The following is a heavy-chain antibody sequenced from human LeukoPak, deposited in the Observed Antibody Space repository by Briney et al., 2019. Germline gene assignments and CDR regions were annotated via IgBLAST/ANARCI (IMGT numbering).Heavy chain of an antibody. Sequence: ASVKVTCKASGYTFTSYGISWVRQAPGQGLEWMGGIIPIFGTANYAQKFQGRVTITTDESTSTAYMELSSLRSEDTAVYYCARPYSSGDSYCFDYWGQGTLVTVSS. V-gene: IGHV1-69*05. CDR1: GYTFTSYG. CDR3: ARPYSSGDSYCFDY. D-gene: IGHD6-25*01. J-gene: IGHJ4*02. CDR2: IIPIFGTA.